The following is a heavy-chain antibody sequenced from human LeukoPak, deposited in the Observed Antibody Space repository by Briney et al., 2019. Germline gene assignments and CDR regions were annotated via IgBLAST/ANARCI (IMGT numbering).Heavy chain of an antibody. J-gene: IGHJ6*03. CDR2: INPSGGST. Sequence: GASVKVSCKASGGTFSSYAISWVRQAPGQGLEWMGIINPSGGSTSYAQKFQGRVTMTRDTSTSTVYMELSSLRSEDTAVYYCARAWDTYMDVWGKGTTVTVSS. CDR1: GGTFSSYA. CDR3: ARAWDTYMDV. V-gene: IGHV1-46*01. D-gene: IGHD1-26*01.